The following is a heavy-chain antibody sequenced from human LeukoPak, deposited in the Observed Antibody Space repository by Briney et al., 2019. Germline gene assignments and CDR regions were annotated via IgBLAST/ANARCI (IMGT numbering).Heavy chain of an antibody. CDR3: ARQTLSYDILTGYSRPTYFDY. D-gene: IGHD3-9*01. V-gene: IGHV5-10-1*01. CDR1: GHSFTSYW. J-gene: IGHJ4*02. Sequence: GESLKISCKGSGHSFTSYWISWVRQMPGKGLEWMGRIDPSDSYTNYSPSFQGHVTISADKSISTAYLQWSSLKASDTAMYYCARQTLSYDILTGYSRPTYFDYWGQGTLVTVSS. CDR2: IDPSDSYT.